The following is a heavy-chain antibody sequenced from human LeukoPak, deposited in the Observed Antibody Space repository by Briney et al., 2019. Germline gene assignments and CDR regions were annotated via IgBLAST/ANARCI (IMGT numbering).Heavy chain of an antibody. V-gene: IGHV4-61*08. CDR2: IYYSGST. J-gene: IGHJ4*02. CDR1: GGSVSSGGYY. CDR3: ARYYYDSSGYYNVYYFDY. D-gene: IGHD3-22*01. Sequence: SETLSLTCTVSGGSVSSGGYYWNWIRQPPGKGLEWIGYIYYSGSTNYNPSLKSRVTISVDTSKNQFSLKLSSVTAADTAVYYCARYYYDSSGYYNVYYFDYWGQGTLVTVSS.